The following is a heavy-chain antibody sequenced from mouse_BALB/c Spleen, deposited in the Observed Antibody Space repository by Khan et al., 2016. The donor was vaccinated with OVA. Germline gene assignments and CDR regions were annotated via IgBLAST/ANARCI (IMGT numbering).Heavy chain of an antibody. J-gene: IGHJ3*01. CDR3: AGGRAY. Sequence: VQLKESGPGLVKPSQSLSLTCTVTGYSITSDYAWNWIRQFPGNKLEWMGYISYSGSTSYTPSLKSRISIPRNTSKNQLFLQLNSVTTEDTATYYCAGGRAYWGQGTLVTVSA. CDR2: ISYSGST. D-gene: IGHD3-3*01. V-gene: IGHV3-2*02. CDR1: GYSITSDYA.